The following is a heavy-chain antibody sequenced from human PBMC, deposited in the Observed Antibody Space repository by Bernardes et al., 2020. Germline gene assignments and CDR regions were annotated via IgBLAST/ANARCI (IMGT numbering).Heavy chain of an antibody. V-gene: IGHV2-5*02. Sequence: SGPTLVKPTQTLTLTCTFSGFSLSNVGVVVGCIRQPPGKALEWLALIYWDDDKRYSPSLRSRLTITKYTSKNQVVLTMTNMDPTDTATFYCAPGIGGSGFDPWGQGTLVTVSS. J-gene: IGHJ5*02. CDR2: IYWDDDK. CDR3: APGIGGSGFDP. CDR1: GFSLSNVGVV. D-gene: IGHD3-10*01.